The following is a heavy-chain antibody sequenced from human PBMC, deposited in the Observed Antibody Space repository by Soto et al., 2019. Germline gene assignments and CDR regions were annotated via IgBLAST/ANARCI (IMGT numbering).Heavy chain of an antibody. Sequence: QVQLQESGPGLVKPSQTLSLTCTVSGGSISSGGYYWSWIRQHPGKGLEWIGYIYYSGSTYYNPSLKSRVTISVDTSKNQFSLELSSVTAADTAVYYCARRGGFYSSSSGYYFDYWGQGTLVTVSS. D-gene: IGHD6-6*01. V-gene: IGHV4-31*03. CDR3: ARRGGFYSSSSGYYFDY. J-gene: IGHJ4*02. CDR1: GGSISSGGYY. CDR2: IYYSGST.